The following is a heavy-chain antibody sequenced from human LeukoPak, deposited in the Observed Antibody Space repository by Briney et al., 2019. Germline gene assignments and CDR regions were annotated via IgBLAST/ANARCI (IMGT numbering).Heavy chain of an antibody. CDR2: IYYSGST. Sequence: PSETLSLTCSVSGASISGGNYHWSWIRQPPGKGLEWIAYIYYSGSTNYNPSLKSRVTISVDTSKNQFSLKLSSVTAADTAVYYCARQSSHYDSNDYYHEGVWYFDLWGRGTLVTVSS. J-gene: IGHJ2*01. D-gene: IGHD3-22*01. V-gene: IGHV4-61*01. CDR3: ARQSSHYDSNDYYHEGVWYFDL. CDR1: GASISGGNYH.